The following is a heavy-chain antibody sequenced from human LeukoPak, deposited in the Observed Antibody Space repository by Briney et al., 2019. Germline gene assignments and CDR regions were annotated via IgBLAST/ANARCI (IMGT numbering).Heavy chain of an antibody. CDR3: ARITIFGVVILDS. CDR2: IDWDGGK. V-gene: IGHV2-70*11. J-gene: IGHJ4*02. Sequence: ESGPTLVNPTQTLTLTCTFSGLSLRTSGLCVGWIRPPPGNALELLARIDWDGGKYYSTSLKTRLTISKDTSKKQVVLTMTNMDPVDTATYYCARITIFGVVILDSWGQGTLVTVSS. D-gene: IGHD3-3*01. CDR1: GLSLRTSGLC.